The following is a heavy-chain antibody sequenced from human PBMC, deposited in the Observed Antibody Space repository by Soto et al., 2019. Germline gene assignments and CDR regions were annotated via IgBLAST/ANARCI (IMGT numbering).Heavy chain of an antibody. Sequence: PSETLSLTCTVSGDSINSVDHYWSWIRQPPGKGPEWMGYIYHSGSTHYNPSLNSRLTISIDTPTNRFSLNLTSVTAADTAVYFCARLRWETENNWFDPWGQGALVTVSS. CDR1: GDSINSVDHY. D-gene: IGHD1-26*01. J-gene: IGHJ5*02. CDR3: ARLRWETENNWFDP. V-gene: IGHV4-30-4*01. CDR2: IYHSGST.